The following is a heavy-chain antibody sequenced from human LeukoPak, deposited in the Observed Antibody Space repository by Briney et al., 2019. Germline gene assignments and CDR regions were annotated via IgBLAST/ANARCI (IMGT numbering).Heavy chain of an antibody. J-gene: IGHJ3*02. V-gene: IGHV1-2*02. CDR2: INPNSGGT. D-gene: IGHD3-22*01. CDR1: GYTFTGYY. CDR3: ARSHHYDSSGYYHDAFDI. Sequence: GASVKVSCKSSGYTFTGYYMHWVRQAPGQGLEWMGWINPNSGGTNYAQKFQGRVTMTRDTSISTAYMELSRLRSDDTAVYYCARSHHYDSSGYYHDAFDIWGQGTMVTVSS.